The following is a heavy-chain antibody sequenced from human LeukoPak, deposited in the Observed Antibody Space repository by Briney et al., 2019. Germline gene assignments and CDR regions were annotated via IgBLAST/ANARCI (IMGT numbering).Heavy chain of an antibody. CDR3: AGEDNSSGYRPFDI. Sequence: GASVKVSCKASGYTFTGYYVHWVRQAPGQGLEWMGRINPNSGDTNYAQKFQGRVTMTRDMSMSTAYMELSRLRSVDTAVYYCAGEDNSSGYRPFDIWGQGAMVTVPS. V-gene: IGHV1-2*06. J-gene: IGHJ3*02. D-gene: IGHD3-22*01. CDR1: GYTFTGYY. CDR2: INPNSGDT.